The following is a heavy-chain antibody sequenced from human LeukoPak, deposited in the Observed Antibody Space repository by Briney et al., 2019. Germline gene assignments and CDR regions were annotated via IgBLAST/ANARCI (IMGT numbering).Heavy chain of an antibody. CDR1: GFTFSSYA. Sequence: GGSLRLSCAASGFTFSSYAMSWVRQAPGKGLEWVSAISGSGGSTYYADSVKGRFTISRDNAKNSLYLQMNSLRAEDTAVYYCARGGYDFGSGSPEYMDVWGKGTTVTVSS. CDR2: ISGSGGST. CDR3: ARGGYDFGSGSPEYMDV. D-gene: IGHD3-3*01. J-gene: IGHJ6*03. V-gene: IGHV3-23*01.